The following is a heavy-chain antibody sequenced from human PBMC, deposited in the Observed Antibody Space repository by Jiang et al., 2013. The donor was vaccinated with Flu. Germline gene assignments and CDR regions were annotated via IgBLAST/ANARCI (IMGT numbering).Heavy chain of an antibody. J-gene: IGHJ4*02. CDR3: AGSLLTAGGFDY. V-gene: IGHV3-53*01. Sequence: QLLESGGGLIQPGGSLRLSCAASGLTVSTKYMIWVRQAPGKGLEWVSVIYSADNTYYADSVKGRFTISRDNSKNTIYLQMNSLRAEDTAVYYCAGSLLTAGGFDYWGQGTLVTVSS. CDR2: IYSADNT. D-gene: IGHD2-8*01. CDR1: GLTVSTKY.